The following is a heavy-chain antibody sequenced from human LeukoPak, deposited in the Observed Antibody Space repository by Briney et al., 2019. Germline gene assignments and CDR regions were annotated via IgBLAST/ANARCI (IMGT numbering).Heavy chain of an antibody. J-gene: IGHJ4*02. Sequence: SETLTLTCSVCGGFINNYYWSWIRQPPGKGVVWIGYIYYSGNTNYHPSLNSRVTTSVDTSKNQFPLKLSSVTAADTAVYYCARGGYGSLDYWGQGTLVAVSS. V-gene: IGHV4-59*01. CDR3: ARGGYGSLDY. D-gene: IGHD5-18*01. CDR2: IYYSGNT. CDR1: GGFINNYY.